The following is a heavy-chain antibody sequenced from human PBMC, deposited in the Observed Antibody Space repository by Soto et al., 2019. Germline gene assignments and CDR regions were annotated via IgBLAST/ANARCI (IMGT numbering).Heavy chain of an antibody. V-gene: IGHV1-46*01. CDR2: INPSGGST. D-gene: IGHD6-6*01. J-gene: IGHJ4*02. CDR3: ARTEYSSSSPPGGLFDY. Sequence: ASVKVSGKASGYTFTSYYMHWVRQAPGQGLEWMGIINPSGGSTSYAQKFQGRVTMTRDTSTSTVYMELSSLRSEDTAVYYCARTEYSSSSPPGGLFDYWGQGTLVTVSS. CDR1: GYTFTSYY.